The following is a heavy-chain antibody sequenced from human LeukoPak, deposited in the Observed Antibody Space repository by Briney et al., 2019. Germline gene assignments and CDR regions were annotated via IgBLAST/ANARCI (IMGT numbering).Heavy chain of an antibody. CDR2: INPNSGGT. Sequence: ASVKVSCKASGYTFTGYYMHWVRQAPGQGLEWMGRINPNSGGTNYAQKFQGRVTMTRDTSISTAYMELSRLRSDDTAVYYCARGEYYYDSSGRDAFDIWGQGTMVTVS. J-gene: IGHJ3*02. CDR3: ARGEYYYDSSGRDAFDI. CDR1: GYTFTGYY. D-gene: IGHD3-22*01. V-gene: IGHV1-2*06.